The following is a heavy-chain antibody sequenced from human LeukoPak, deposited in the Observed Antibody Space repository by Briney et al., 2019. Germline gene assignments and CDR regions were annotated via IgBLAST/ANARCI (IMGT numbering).Heavy chain of an antibody. CDR2: IYYSGST. V-gene: IGHV4-39*07. Sequence: QPSETLSLTCTVSGGSISSSSYYWGWFRQPPGKGLEWIGSIYYSGSTYYNPSLKSRVTISVDTSKNQFSLKLSSVTAADTAVYYCARDLGGSIDYWGQGTLVTVSS. J-gene: IGHJ4*02. CDR3: ARDLGGSIDY. D-gene: IGHD4-23*01. CDR1: GGSISSSSYY.